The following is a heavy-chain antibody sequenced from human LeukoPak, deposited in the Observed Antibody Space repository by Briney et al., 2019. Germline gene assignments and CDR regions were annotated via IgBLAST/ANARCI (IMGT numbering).Heavy chain of an antibody. D-gene: IGHD3-10*02. J-gene: IGHJ4*02. CDR2: ISGSGGST. CDR1: GFTFNNFA. CDR3: AKYLFGSY. V-gene: IGHV3-23*01. Sequence: GGSLRLSCAASGFTFNNFAMSWVRQAPGKGLEWVSAISGSGGSTYYAASVKGRCTISRDNSKNTLYLQMNSLRAEDTAVYYCAKYLFGSYWGQGTLVTVSS.